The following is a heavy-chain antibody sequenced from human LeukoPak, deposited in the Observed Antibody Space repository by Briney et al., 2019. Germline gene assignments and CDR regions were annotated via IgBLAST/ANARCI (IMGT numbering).Heavy chain of an antibody. CDR1: GGSFSGYY. Sequence: SETLSLTCAVYGGSFSGYYWSWIRRPPGKGLEWIGEINHSGSTNYNPSLKSRVTISVDTSKNQFSLKLSSVTAADTAVYYCARGPATYDFWSGYYTRYYYMDVWGKGTTVTVSS. D-gene: IGHD3-3*01. CDR3: ARGPATYDFWSGYYTRYYYMDV. J-gene: IGHJ6*03. CDR2: INHSGST. V-gene: IGHV4-34*01.